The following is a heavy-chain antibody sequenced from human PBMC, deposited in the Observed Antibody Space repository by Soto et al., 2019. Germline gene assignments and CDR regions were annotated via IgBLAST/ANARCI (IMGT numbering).Heavy chain of an antibody. J-gene: IGHJ4*02. CDR2: ISGSGGST. CDR3: AKRSVELDEYYFDY. Sequence: GVSLRLSCAASGFTFSSYAMSWVRQAPGKGLEWVSAISGSGGSTYYADSVKGRFTISRDNSKNTLYLQMNSLRAEDTAVYYCAKRSVELDEYYFDYWGQGTLVTVSS. V-gene: IGHV3-23*01. D-gene: IGHD1-7*01. CDR1: GFTFSSYA.